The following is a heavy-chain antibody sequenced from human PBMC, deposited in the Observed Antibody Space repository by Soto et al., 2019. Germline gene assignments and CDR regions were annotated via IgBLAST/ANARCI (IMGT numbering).Heavy chain of an antibody. CDR1: GGSISPYY. CDR2: VYYRGNT. CDR3: ARKGAAASYAHYYMDV. J-gene: IGHJ6*03. V-gene: IGHV4-59*01. D-gene: IGHD6-13*01. Sequence: SETRSLTCTVSGGSISPYYWGWIRQPPGKGLEWMGYVYYRGNTNYNPSLESRVTISVDTSRTRFSLNLTSATAADTAVYYCARKGAAASYAHYYMDVWGRGTAVTVSS.